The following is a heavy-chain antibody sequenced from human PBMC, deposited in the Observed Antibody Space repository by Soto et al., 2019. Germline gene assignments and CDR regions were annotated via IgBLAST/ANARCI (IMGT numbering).Heavy chain of an antibody. V-gene: IGHV4-34*01. D-gene: IGHD1-26*01. CDR1: GGSFSGYY. J-gene: IGHJ5*02. Sequence: SETLSLTCAVYGGSFSGYYWSWIRQPPGKGLEWIGEINHSGSTNYNPSLKSRVTISVDTSKNQFSLKLSSVTAADTAVYYCARAQHPDVGNWFDPWGQGTLVTVSS. CDR3: ARAQHPDVGNWFDP. CDR2: INHSGST.